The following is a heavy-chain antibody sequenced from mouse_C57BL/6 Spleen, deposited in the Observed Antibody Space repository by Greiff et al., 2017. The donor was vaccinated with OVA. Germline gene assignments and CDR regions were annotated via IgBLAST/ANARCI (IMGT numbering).Heavy chain of an antibody. V-gene: IGHV1-42*01. Sequence: EVKLVESGPELVKPGASVKISCKASGYSFTGYYMNWVKQSPEKSLEWIGEINPSTGGTTYNQKFKAKATLTVDKTSSTAYMQLKSLTSEDSAVYYCARVDSSGYGYWGQGTPLTVSS. CDR1: GYSFTGYY. D-gene: IGHD3-2*02. CDR3: ARVDSSGYGY. J-gene: IGHJ2*01. CDR2: INPSTGGT.